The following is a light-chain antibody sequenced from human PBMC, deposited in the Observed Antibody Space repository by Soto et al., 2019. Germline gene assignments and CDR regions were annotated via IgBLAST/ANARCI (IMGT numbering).Light chain of an antibody. CDR1: QSISSW. V-gene: IGKV1-5*01. CDR3: QQYNSYSPYT. CDR2: DAS. Sequence: DIQMTQSPSTLSESVGDRVTITCRASQSISSWLAWYQQKPGKAPKLLIYDASSLESGVPSRFSGSGSGTEFTLTISSLQPDDFATYYCQQYNSYSPYTFGQGTKVDIK. J-gene: IGKJ2*01.